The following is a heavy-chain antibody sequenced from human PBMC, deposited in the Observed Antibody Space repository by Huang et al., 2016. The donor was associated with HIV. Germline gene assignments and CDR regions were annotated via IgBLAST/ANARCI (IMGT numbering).Heavy chain of an antibody. CDR1: GGSSSGYY. Sequence: QVQLQQWGAGLLKPSETLSLTCAVYGGSSSGYYWSWIRQSPGKGLEWIGEINHSGSTNYNPSLKSRLTISVDTSKNQFSLKLSSVTAADTAVYYCARERMMSWLDDHDAFDIWGQGTMVTVSS. D-gene: IGHD1-1*01. CDR2: INHSGST. CDR3: ARERMMSWLDDHDAFDI. V-gene: IGHV4-34*01. J-gene: IGHJ3*02.